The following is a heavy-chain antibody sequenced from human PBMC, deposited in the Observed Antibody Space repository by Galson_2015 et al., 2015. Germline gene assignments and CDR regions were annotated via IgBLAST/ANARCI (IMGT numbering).Heavy chain of an antibody. Sequence: SVKVSCKASGYTFTSYYMHWVRQAPGQGLEWMGIINPSGGSTSYAQKFQGRVTMTRDTSTSTVYMELSSLRSEDTAVYYCARESLGIAAAGYYYYYGMDVWGQGTTVTVSS. CDR3: ARESLGIAAAGYYYYYGMDV. CDR2: INPSGGST. D-gene: IGHD6-13*01. V-gene: IGHV1-46*01. CDR1: GYTFTSYY. J-gene: IGHJ6*02.